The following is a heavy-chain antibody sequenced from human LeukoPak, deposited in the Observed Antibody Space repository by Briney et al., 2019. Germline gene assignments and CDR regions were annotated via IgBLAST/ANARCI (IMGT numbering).Heavy chain of an antibody. D-gene: IGHD3-22*01. CDR3: AGNTPYYYGSSGYYGSHY. CDR2: IYIGCSK. Sequence: GGSLRLSRAASVFTLSSNYMSAVRPAPGKGREWVSVIYIGCSKYYADSVKGRFTISRDNSKNTLYLQMNSLRAEDTAVYYCAGNTPYYYGSSGYYGSHYWGQGTLVTVSS. J-gene: IGHJ4*02. CDR1: VFTLSSNY. V-gene: IGHV3-66*01.